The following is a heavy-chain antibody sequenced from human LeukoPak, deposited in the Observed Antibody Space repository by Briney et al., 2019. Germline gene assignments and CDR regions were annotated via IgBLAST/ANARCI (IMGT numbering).Heavy chain of an antibody. CDR1: GYTFTGYY. CDR3: AVAPGDY. CDR2: INPNTGDT. D-gene: IGHD2-21*01. J-gene: IGHJ4*02. V-gene: IGHV1-2*02. Sequence: ASEKVSCKASGYTFTGYYMHWVRQAPGQGLEWMGWINPNTGDTHYAQKFQGRVTLTRDTSITTVYMELSRLTSDDTAIFYCAVAPGDYWGQGTLVTVSS.